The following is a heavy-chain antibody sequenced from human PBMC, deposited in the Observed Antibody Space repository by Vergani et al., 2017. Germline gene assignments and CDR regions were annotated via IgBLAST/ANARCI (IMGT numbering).Heavy chain of an antibody. CDR1: GFSFSGYW. V-gene: IGHV3-74*01. Sequence: EVQLVESGGGLIHPGGSLRLSCEGSGFSFSGYWMHWVRQSPEKGLAWVSRIKSDGSITNYADSVKGRFTISRDNAKNTLYLEMNSLRGDDTAIYYCVRARCSGPCFMSNWFDSWGQGTLVTVSS. CDR3: VRARCSGPCFMSNWFDS. CDR2: IKSDGSIT. D-gene: IGHD5-12*01. J-gene: IGHJ5*01.